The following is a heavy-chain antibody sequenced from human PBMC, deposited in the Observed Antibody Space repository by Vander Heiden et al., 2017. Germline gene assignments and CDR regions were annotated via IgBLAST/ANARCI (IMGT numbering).Heavy chain of an antibody. CDR2: IIPIFGTA. Sequence: VQSGAEVKKPGSSVKVSCNISGGTFSSYAISCVRQAPGQGLEWMGGIIPIFGTAMYAQKFQGRVTISADRSTSTAYMELSSLRSEDTAMYYCGYYDDSSGYYRGSDYYYYYGMDGWGKGTTVTGSS. CDR1: GGTFSSYA. D-gene: IGHD3-22*01. CDR3: GYYDDSSGYYRGSDYYYYYGMDG. V-gene: IGHV1-69*06. J-gene: IGHJ6*04.